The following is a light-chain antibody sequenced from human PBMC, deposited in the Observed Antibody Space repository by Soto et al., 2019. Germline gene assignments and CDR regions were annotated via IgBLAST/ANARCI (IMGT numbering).Light chain of an antibody. Sequence: DIQMTQSPSTPSASVEYRVTITGRASQSISSWLAWYQQKPGKAPKLLIYKASSLESGVPSRFSGSGSGTEFTLTISNLQPDDVATYYCQQYNSWTFGQGTKVDIK. CDR1: QSISSW. CDR3: QQYNSWT. CDR2: KAS. V-gene: IGKV1-5*03. J-gene: IGKJ1*01.